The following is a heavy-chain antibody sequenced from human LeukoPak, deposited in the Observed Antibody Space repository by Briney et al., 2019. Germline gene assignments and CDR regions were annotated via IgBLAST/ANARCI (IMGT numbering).Heavy chain of an antibody. CDR2: IYTSEST. Sequence: MASETLSLTCTVSGGSVSSGTYYWSWIRQPAGKGLEWIGHIYTSESTNYNPSLKSRVTISVDTSKNQFSLKLTSVTAADTAVYYWARDDCTYCSSTTYPDAYIWGQGTMVTVSS. CDR1: GGSVSSGTYY. CDR3: ARDDCTYCSSTTYPDAYI. D-gene: IGHD2-2*01. J-gene: IGHJ3*02. V-gene: IGHV4-61*09.